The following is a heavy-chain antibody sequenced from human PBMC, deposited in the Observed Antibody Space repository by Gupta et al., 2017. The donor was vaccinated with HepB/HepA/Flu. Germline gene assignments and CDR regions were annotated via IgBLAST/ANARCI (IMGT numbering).Heavy chain of an antibody. CDR3: ARVSIHREGSHDAFDI. Sequence: QVQLQESGPGLVNPSGTLSLTCAVSGGSISSSNWWSWFRQPPGKGLEWIGEIYHSGSTNYKPSLKSRVTISVDKSKNQFSLKLSSVTAADTAVYYCARVSIHREGSHDAFDIWGQGTMVTVSS. CDR1: GGSISSSNW. J-gene: IGHJ3*02. CDR2: IYHSGST. V-gene: IGHV4-4*02.